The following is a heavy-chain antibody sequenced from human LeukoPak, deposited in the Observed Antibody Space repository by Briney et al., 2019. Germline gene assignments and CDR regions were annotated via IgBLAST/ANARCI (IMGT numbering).Heavy chain of an antibody. D-gene: IGHD1-26*01. V-gene: IGHV1-2*02. Sequence: ASVKVSCKASGYTFTGYYMHWVRQAPGQGLEWMGWINPNSGGTNYAQKFQGRVTMTRDTSISTAYMELSRLRSDDTAVYYCARETYSGSYSLAYWGQGTLVTVS. J-gene: IGHJ4*02. CDR3: ARETYSGSYSLAY. CDR1: GYTFTGYY. CDR2: INPNSGGT.